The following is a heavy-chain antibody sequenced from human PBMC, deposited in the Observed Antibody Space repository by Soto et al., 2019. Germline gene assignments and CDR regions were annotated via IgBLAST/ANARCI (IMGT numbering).Heavy chain of an antibody. D-gene: IGHD6-13*01. J-gene: IGHJ4*02. Sequence: SETLSLTCAVYGGSFSGYYWSWIRQPPGKGLEWIGEINHSGSTNYNPSLKSRVTISVDTSKNQFSLKLSSVTAADTAVYYCARRQGTIAAAGNDYFDYWGQGTLVTVSS. V-gene: IGHV4-34*01. CDR2: INHSGST. CDR1: GGSFSGYY. CDR3: ARRQGTIAAAGNDYFDY.